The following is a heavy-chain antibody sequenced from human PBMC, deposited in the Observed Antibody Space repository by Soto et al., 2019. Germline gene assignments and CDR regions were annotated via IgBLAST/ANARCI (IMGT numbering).Heavy chain of an antibody. D-gene: IGHD3-3*01. Sequence: PPETQSLTWSFSGGSLSNTDWWSLVRQPPVKGLEWIGEIYDSGTTNYNPSLKSRVTISVDKSKNQFSLKMSSVTAADTAVYYCARRRITTFGVVITGYGVDVWGQGNTVTGSS. CDR3: ARRRITTFGVVITGYGVDV. J-gene: IGHJ6*02. CDR2: IYDSGTT. V-gene: IGHV4-4*03. CDR1: GGSLSNTDW.